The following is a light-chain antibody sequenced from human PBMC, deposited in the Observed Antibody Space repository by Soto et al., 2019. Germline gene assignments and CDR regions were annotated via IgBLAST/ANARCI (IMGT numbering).Light chain of an antibody. CDR1: QSITTW. CDR2: TAS. J-gene: IGKJ2*01. Sequence: DIQMTQSPSSLSASVGDTVTISCRASQSITTWLNWYQLKPGKAPKLLIYTASSLQSGVPSRFSGSGSGTDFTLTISCLRPEDFATYYCQQSYITPYTFGQGSKLEI. CDR3: QQSYITPYT. V-gene: IGKV1-39*01.